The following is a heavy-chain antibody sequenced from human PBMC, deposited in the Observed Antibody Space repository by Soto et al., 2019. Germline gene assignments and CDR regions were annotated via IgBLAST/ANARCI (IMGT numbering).Heavy chain of an antibody. CDR3: ARASDCSGGSCYSPLAYAFDI. CDR2: ISAYNGNT. J-gene: IGHJ3*02. CDR1: GYTFTSYG. V-gene: IGHV1-18*01. D-gene: IGHD2-15*01. Sequence: EASVKVSCKASGYTFTSYGISWVRQAPGQGLEWMGWISAYNGNTNYAQKLQGRVTMTTDTSTSTAYMELRSLRSDDTAVYYCARASDCSGGSCYSPLAYAFDIWGQGTMVTVSS.